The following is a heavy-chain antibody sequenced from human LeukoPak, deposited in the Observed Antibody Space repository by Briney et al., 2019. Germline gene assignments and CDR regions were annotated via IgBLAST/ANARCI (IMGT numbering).Heavy chain of an antibody. CDR1: GYTFTTYA. D-gene: IGHD3-22*01. Sequence: ASVKVSCKASGYTFTTYAMNWVRQAPGQGLEWMGWINTNTGNPTYAQGFTGRFVFSLDTSVSTAYLQISSLKAEDTAVYYCARAFYYDSSGYSTPYYFDYWGQGTLVTVSS. V-gene: IGHV7-4-1*02. CDR2: INTNTGNP. CDR3: ARAFYYDSSGYSTPYYFDY. J-gene: IGHJ4*02.